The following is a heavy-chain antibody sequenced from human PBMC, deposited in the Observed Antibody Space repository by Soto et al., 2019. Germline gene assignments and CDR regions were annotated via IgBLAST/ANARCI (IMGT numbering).Heavy chain of an antibody. J-gene: IGHJ5*02. Sequence: ASVKVSCKATGYTFTSYGISWVRQAPGQGLEWMGWISAYNGNTNYAQKLQGRVTMTTDTSTSTAYMELRSLRSDDTAVYYCARVGMDIVVVPAAMEHWFDPWGQGTLGTVSS. CDR3: ARVGMDIVVVPAAMEHWFDP. CDR1: GYTFTSYG. D-gene: IGHD2-2*03. CDR2: ISAYNGNT. V-gene: IGHV1-18*04.